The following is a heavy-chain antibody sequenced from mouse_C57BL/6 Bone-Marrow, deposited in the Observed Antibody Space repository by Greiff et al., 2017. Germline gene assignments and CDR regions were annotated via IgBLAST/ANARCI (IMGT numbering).Heavy chain of an antibody. J-gene: IGHJ3*01. V-gene: IGHV1-54*01. CDR3: ARDYGKSFAY. CDR1: GYSFTNYL. CDR2: INPGSGGT. Sequence: VQLQQSGAELVRPGTSVKVSCKASGYSFTNYLIEWVKQRPGQCLEGIGVINPGSGGTNYNATFKGKATLTADKSSSTAYLQLNSLTSEDSAVYFCARDYGKSFAYWGQGTLLTVSA. D-gene: IGHD2-1*01.